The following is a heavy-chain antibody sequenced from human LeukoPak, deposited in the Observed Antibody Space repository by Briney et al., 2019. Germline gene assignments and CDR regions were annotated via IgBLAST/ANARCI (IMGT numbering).Heavy chain of an antibody. CDR1: GFTVSSNY. CDR2: IYSGGST. J-gene: IGHJ4*02. CDR3: ARVKDYGDYFDY. Sequence: GSLRLSCAASGFTVSSNYMSWVRQAPGKGLEWVSVIYSGGSTYYADSVKGRFAISRDNSKNTLYLQMNSLRAEDTAVYYCARVKDYGDYFDYWGRGTLVTVSS. D-gene: IGHD4-17*01. V-gene: IGHV3-66*01.